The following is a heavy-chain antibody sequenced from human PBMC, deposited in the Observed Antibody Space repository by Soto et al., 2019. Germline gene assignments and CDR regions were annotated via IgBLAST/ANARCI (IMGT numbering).Heavy chain of an antibody. CDR3: ARGKGPQYVVVPAALYYYGMDV. V-gene: IGHV1-69*02. J-gene: IGHJ6*02. D-gene: IGHD2-2*01. Sequence: QVQLVQSGAEVKKPGSSVKVSCKASRGTFSSYTISWVRQAPGQGLEWMGRIIPILGIANYAQKFQGRVTITADKSTSTAYMELSSLRSEDTAVYYCARGKGPQYVVVPAALYYYGMDVWGQGTTVTVSS. CDR2: IIPILGIA. CDR1: RGTFSSYT.